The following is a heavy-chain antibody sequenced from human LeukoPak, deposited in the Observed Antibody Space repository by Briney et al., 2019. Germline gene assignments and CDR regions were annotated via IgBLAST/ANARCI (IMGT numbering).Heavy chain of an antibody. CDR1: GYSISSSNW. D-gene: IGHD4-17*01. V-gene: IGHV4-28*01. CDR3: ARRADYGDYDYAFDI. J-gene: IGHJ3*02. CDR2: IYYSGST. Sequence: SETLSLTCAVSGYSISSSNWWGWIRQPPGKGLEWIGYIYYSGSTYYNPSLKSRVTMSVDTSKNQFSLKLSSVTAVDTAVYYCARRADYGDYDYAFDIWGQGTMVTVSS.